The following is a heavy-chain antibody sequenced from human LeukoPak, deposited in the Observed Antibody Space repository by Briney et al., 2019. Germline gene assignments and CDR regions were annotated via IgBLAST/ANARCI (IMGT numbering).Heavy chain of an antibody. CDR1: GGSFSGYY. CDR2: INHSGST. J-gene: IGHJ3*02. CDR3: ARVVPVITMVRGVIGAFDI. Sequence: SETLSLTCAVYGGSFSGYYWSWIRQPPGKVLEWIGEINHSGSTNYNPSLKSRVTISVDTSKNQFSLKLSSVTAADTAVYYCARVVPVITMVRGVIGAFDIWGQGTMVTVSS. D-gene: IGHD3-10*01. V-gene: IGHV4-34*01.